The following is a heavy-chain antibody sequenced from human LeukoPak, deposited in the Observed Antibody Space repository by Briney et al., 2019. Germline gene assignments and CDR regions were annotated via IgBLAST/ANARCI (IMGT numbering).Heavy chain of an antibody. D-gene: IGHD6-6*01. CDR1: GFTFSSYA. V-gene: IGHV3-23*01. CDR2: ISGSGSST. CDR3: AKDGSSDYNWYFDL. Sequence: GGSLRLSCAASGFTFSSYAMSWVRQAPGKGLEWVSAISGSGSSTYYADSVKGRFTISRDNSKNTLYLQMNSLRAEDTAVYYCAKDGSSDYNWYFDLWGRGTLVTVSS. J-gene: IGHJ2*01.